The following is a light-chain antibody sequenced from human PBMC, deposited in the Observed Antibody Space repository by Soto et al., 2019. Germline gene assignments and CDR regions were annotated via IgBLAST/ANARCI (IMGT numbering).Light chain of an antibody. CDR1: QSVSDN. Sequence: EIVMTQSPATLSVSPGDRATLSCRASQSVSDNLAWYQQKPGQAPRLLIYGASTRATGIPARFSGSGSGTDFTLTISSLESEVFAVYYCKKYNKWPPITFGQGTRREIK. CDR2: GAS. V-gene: IGKV3-15*01. CDR3: KKYNKWPPIT. J-gene: IGKJ5*01.